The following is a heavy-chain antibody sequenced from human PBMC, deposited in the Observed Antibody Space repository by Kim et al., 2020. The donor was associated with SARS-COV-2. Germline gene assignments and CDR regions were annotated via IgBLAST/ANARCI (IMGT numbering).Heavy chain of an antibody. CDR3: VREGDFDGGSFFLDS. Sequence: SETLSLTCTVSGAYITNHYWSWIRQPPGKGLEWIGNVYHSGSTSYNPSLKSRVTISVETSKRQFSLQLTSVTAADTAVYYCVREGDFDGGSFFLDSWGQGTLVTVSS. CDR2: VYHSGST. D-gene: IGHD2-15*01. J-gene: IGHJ4*02. V-gene: IGHV4-59*11. CDR1: GAYITNHY.